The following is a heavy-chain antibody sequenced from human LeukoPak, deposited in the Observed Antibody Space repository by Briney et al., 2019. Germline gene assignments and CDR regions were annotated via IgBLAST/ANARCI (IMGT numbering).Heavy chain of an antibody. V-gene: IGHV4-39*01. CDR2: IYYSGST. CDR1: GGSISSSSYY. Sequence: PSETLSLTCTVSGGSISSSSYYWGWIRQPPGKGLEWIGSIYYSGSTYYNPSLKSRVTISVDTSKNQFSLKLSSVTAADTAVYYCARHPIGYCSGGSCRPFDYWGQGTLVTVSS. D-gene: IGHD2-15*01. CDR3: ARHPIGYCSGGSCRPFDY. J-gene: IGHJ4*02.